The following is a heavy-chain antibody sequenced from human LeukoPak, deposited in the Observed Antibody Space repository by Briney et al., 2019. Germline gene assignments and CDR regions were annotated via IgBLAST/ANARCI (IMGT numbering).Heavy chain of an antibody. CDR3: ARHQLRGFLDDN. V-gene: IGHV4-59*08. D-gene: IGHD3-10*01. CDR1: GGSISSDY. Sequence: SETLSLTCTVSGGSISSDYWSWIRQPPGNGLEWIGCIYYSGTTNYNPSLQSRVSISIDTSKKQFSLKLTSVTAADTAVYFCARHQLRGFLDDNWGQGTLVTVSS. CDR2: IYYSGTT. J-gene: IGHJ4*02.